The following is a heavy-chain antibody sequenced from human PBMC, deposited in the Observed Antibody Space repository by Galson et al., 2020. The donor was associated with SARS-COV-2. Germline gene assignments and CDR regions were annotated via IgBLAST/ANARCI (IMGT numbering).Heavy chain of an antibody. J-gene: IGHJ4*02. Sequence: SGPTLVKPTETLTLTCTVSGFSLSNARMGVSWIRQPPGKALEWLAHIFSNDEKSYSTSLKSRLTISKDTSKSQVVLTMTNMDPVDTATYYCARIRVGYSSGWYLGNDYWGQGTLVTVSS. CDR3: ARIRVGYSSGWYLGNDY. V-gene: IGHV2-26*01. D-gene: IGHD6-19*01. CDR2: IFSNDEK. CDR1: GFSLSNARMG.